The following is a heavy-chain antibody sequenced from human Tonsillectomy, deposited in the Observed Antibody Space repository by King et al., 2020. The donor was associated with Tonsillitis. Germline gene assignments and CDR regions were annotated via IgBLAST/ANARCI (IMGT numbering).Heavy chain of an antibody. CDR2: IDPSDSYT. CDR3: ARQPRLGYSNSWYNFEY. CDR1: GYSFTNYW. J-gene: IGHJ4*02. D-gene: IGHD6-13*01. Sequence: VQLVESGAEVKKPGESLRISCKGSGYSFTNYWINWLCQMPGKGLEWIGRIDPSDSYTNYSPSFQGHVTISSDKSISTAYLQWSSLKASDTAMYYCARQPRLGYSNSWYNFEYWGQGALVTVSS. V-gene: IGHV5-10-1*03.